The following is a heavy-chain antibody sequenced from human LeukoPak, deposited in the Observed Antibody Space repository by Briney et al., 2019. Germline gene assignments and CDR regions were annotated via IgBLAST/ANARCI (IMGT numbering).Heavy chain of an antibody. D-gene: IGHD3-22*01. V-gene: IGHV3-30*18. Sequence: GGSLRLSCATSGFTFSNHAMNWVRQAPGKGPEWVGVISYDGSNTVYAASVKGRITISRDNVKNTLYLEMHSLRIEDTAEYYCTKSAAVLYYYDSSDHWGQGTLVTVSS. CDR1: GFTFSNHA. CDR2: ISYDGSNT. CDR3: TKSAAVLYYYDSSDH. J-gene: IGHJ4*02.